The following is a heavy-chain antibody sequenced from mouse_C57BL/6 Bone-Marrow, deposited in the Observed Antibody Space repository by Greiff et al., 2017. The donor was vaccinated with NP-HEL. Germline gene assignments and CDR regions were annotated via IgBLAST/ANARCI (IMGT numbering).Heavy chain of an antibody. D-gene: IGHD2-1*01. CDR1: GFTFSDYY. CDR2: INYDGSST. J-gene: IGHJ3*01. V-gene: IGHV5-16*01. Sequence: EVQRVESEGGLVQPGSSMKLSCTASGFTFSDYYMAWVRQVPEKGLEWVANINYDGSSTYYLDSLKSRFIISRDNAKNILYLQMSSLKSEDAATYYCAIGNGGFAYWGQGTLVTVSA. CDR3: AIGNGGFAY.